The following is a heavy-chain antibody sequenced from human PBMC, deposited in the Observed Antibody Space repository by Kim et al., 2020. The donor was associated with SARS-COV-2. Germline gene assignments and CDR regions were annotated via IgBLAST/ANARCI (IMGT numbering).Heavy chain of an antibody. J-gene: IGHJ4*02. D-gene: IGHD6-13*01. CDR3: ARDKSGGYSRSWGGIFDY. V-gene: IGHV6-1*01. CDR2: TYYRSKWYN. Sequence: SQTLSLTCAISGDSVSSNSAAWNWIRQSPSRGLEWLGRTYYRSKWYNDYAVSVKSRITINPDTSKNQFSLQLNSVTPEDTAVYYCARDKSGGYSRSWGGIFDYWGQGTLVTVSS. CDR1: GDSVSSNSAA.